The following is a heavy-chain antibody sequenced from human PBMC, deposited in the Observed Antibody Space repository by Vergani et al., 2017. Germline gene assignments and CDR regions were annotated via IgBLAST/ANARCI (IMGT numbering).Heavy chain of an antibody. D-gene: IGHD2-15*01. V-gene: IGHV3-74*02. J-gene: IGHJ3*02. CDR2: INIDGSST. CDR1: GFTFSSYW. Sequence: VQLVESGGGVVQPGGSLRLSCAASGFTFSSYWMHWVRQAPGKGLVWVSRINIDGSSTSYADSVKGRFTISRDNAKNTLYLQMNSLRAEDTAVYYCARVAGDRDAFDIWGQGTMVTVSS. CDR3: ARVAGDRDAFDI.